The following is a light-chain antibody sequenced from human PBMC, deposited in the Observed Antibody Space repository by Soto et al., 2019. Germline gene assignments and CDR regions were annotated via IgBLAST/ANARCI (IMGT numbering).Light chain of an antibody. Sequence: QSVLTQPPSASGSPGQSVTISCTGTSSDVGASNYVSWYQQHPGKAPKLMIYEVTKRPSGVPDRFSGSKSGNTASLTVSGLQAEDEADYYCSSYAGSINVLFGGGTKLTVL. CDR1: SSDVGASNY. CDR3: SSYAGSINVL. CDR2: EVT. V-gene: IGLV2-8*01. J-gene: IGLJ2*01.